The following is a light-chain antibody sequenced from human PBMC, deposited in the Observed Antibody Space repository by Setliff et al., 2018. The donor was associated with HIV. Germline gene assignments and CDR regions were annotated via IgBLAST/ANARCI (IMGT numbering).Light chain of an antibody. CDR3: AAWDDSLSGVV. V-gene: IGLV1-44*01. CDR2: TNN. CDR1: RSNIGSNS. J-gene: IGLJ3*02. Sequence: QSALTQPPSASGTPGQRVTISCSGSRSNIGSNSVNWYRQLPGTAPKLLIYTNNQRPSGVPDRFSGSKSGTSASLAISGLQSEDEADYYCAAWDDSLSGVVFGGGTKVTVL.